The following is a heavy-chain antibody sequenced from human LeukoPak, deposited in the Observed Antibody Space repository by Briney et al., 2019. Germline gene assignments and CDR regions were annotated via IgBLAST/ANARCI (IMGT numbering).Heavy chain of an antibody. V-gene: IGHV3-64*01. Sequence: GGSLRLSCAASGFTFSSYSMHWVRQAPGKGLEYVSAISSNGGSTYYANSVEGRFTISRDNSKNTLYLQMGSLRAEDMALYYCAKDSSTTNYYYGMDVWGQGTTVTVSS. D-gene: IGHD2-2*01. J-gene: IGHJ6*02. CDR2: ISSNGGST. CDR1: GFTFSSYS. CDR3: AKDSSTTNYYYGMDV.